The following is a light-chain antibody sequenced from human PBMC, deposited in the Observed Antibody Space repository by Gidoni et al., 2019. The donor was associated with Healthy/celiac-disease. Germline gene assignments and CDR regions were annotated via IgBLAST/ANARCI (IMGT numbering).Light chain of an antibody. CDR2: GAS. CDR3: QQYGSSPWT. V-gene: IGKV3-20*01. Sequence: EIVLTQSPGTLSLSPGERATLSCRASQSVHRSYLACYQQKPGQAPRHLIYGASRRATEIPHWFCGNGSGLECTLTISRLEPEDFAVYYCQQYGSSPWTFGQGTKVEIK. CDR1: QSVHRSY. J-gene: IGKJ1*01.